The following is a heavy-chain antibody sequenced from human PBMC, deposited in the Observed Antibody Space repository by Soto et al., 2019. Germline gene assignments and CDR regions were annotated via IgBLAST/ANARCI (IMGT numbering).Heavy chain of an antibody. CDR2: INPNSGGT. D-gene: IGHD5-18*01. J-gene: IGHJ4*02. CDR3: ARGGTMDTAMVRPLDY. CDR1: GYTFTGYY. V-gene: IGHV1-2*04. Sequence: ASVKVSCKASGYTFTGYYMHWVRQAPGQGLEWTGWINPNSGGTNYAQKFQGWVTMTRDTSISTAYMELSRLRSDDTAVYYCARGGTMDTAMVRPLDYWGQGTLVTVSS.